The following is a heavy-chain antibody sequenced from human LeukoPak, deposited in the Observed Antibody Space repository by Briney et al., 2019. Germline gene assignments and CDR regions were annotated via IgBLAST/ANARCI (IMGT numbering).Heavy chain of an antibody. Sequence: GGSLRLSCAASGFTFSSYAMSWVRQAPGKGLEWVSAISGSGGSTYYADSVKGRFTISRDNSKNTLYLQMNSLRAEDTAVYYCAKDLGAVVPAAMYYYYYGMDVWGQGTTVTVSS. CDR2: ISGSGGST. D-gene: IGHD2-2*01. CDR3: AKDLGAVVPAAMYYYYYGMDV. V-gene: IGHV3-23*01. CDR1: GFTFSSYA. J-gene: IGHJ6*02.